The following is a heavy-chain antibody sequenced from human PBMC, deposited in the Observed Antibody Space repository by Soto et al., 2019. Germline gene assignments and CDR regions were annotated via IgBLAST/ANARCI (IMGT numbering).Heavy chain of an antibody. CDR1: GFTFSTYW. J-gene: IGHJ4*02. CDR3: ARGYSYGYPDY. D-gene: IGHD5-18*01. Sequence: VQLVESGGGLVQPGGSLRLSCAASGFTFSTYWMSWVRQAPGKGLEWVANIKQDGGETYYVNSVKGRFTISRDNAKNSLYLQMNSLRAEDTAVYYCARGYSYGYPDYWGQGTLVTVSS. V-gene: IGHV3-7*03. CDR2: IKQDGGET.